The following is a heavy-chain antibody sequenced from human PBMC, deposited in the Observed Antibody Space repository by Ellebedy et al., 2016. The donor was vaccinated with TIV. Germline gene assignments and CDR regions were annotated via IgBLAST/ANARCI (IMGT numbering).Heavy chain of an antibody. CDR2: VSTYSDYT. Sequence: AASVKVSCKASGYTFINYEISWVRQAPGQGLEWMGLVSTYSDYTYYAQNRQGRVTMTTDASTTTAYMELTSLTSYDTAVYYCARDATGSYSDYWGRGTLVTVSS. V-gene: IGHV1-18*01. J-gene: IGHJ4*02. CDR3: ARDATGSYSDY. D-gene: IGHD3-10*01. CDR1: GYTFINYE.